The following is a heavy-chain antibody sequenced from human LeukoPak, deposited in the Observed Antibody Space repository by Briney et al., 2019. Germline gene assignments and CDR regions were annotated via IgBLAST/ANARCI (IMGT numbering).Heavy chain of an antibody. CDR3: ARSGSGLRAFYI. Sequence: GGSLRLSCAASGFSLRSHLMHWVRQAPGKGLVWVSRINSDGSDTNYADSVKGRFTISRDNAKNTLYLQMHSLRVEDTAVCYCARSGSGLRAFYIWGQGTIVSVSS. CDR2: INSDGSDT. J-gene: IGHJ3*02. D-gene: IGHD3-10*01. V-gene: IGHV3-74*01. CDR1: GFSLRSHL.